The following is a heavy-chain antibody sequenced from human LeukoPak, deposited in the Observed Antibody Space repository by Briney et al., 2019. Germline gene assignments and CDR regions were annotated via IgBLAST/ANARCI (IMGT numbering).Heavy chain of an antibody. D-gene: IGHD3-22*01. V-gene: IGHV3-21*01. Sequence: GGSLRLSCAASGFTFSSYSMNWVRQAPGKGLEWVSSVSSSSSYIYYADSVKGRFTISRDNSKNTLYLQMNSLRAEDTAVYYCAKVQDRGYYYDSSGYYRDAFDIWGQGTMVTVSS. CDR1: GFTFSSYS. J-gene: IGHJ3*02. CDR3: AKVQDRGYYYDSSGYYRDAFDI. CDR2: VSSSSSYI.